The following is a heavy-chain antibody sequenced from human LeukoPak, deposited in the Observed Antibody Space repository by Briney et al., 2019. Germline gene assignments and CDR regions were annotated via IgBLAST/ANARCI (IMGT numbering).Heavy chain of an antibody. D-gene: IGHD4-17*01. V-gene: IGHV3-30*02. CDR1: GFTFSSYG. CDR2: IRYDGSNK. Sequence: GGSRRLSCAASGFTFSSYGMHWVRQAPGKGLEWVAFIRYDGSNKYYADSVKGRFTIPRDNSKNTLYLQMNSLRAEDTAVYYCAHYGDYCRWGQGTLVTVSS. J-gene: IGHJ4*02. CDR3: AHYGDYCR.